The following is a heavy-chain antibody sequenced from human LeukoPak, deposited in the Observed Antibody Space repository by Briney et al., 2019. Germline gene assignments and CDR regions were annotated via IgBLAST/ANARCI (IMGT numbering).Heavy chain of an antibody. J-gene: IGHJ6*03. CDR1: GGSISSYY. Sequence: SETLSLTCTVSGGSISSYYWSWIRQPPGKGLEWIGYIYYSGSTNYNPSLKSRVTISVDTSKNQFSLKLSSVTAADTAVYYCARGPTGYSSSWYYYYYMDVWGRGTTVTVSS. CDR3: ARGPTGYSSSWYYYYYMDV. V-gene: IGHV4-59*01. CDR2: IYYSGST. D-gene: IGHD6-13*01.